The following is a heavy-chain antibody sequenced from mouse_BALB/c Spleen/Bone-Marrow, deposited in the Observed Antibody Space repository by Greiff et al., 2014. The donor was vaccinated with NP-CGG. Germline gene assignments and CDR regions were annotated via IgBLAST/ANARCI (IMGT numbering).Heavy chain of an antibody. CDR3: ARGGYYVPSYFDY. D-gene: IGHD2-3*01. CDR1: GFTFSSFG. J-gene: IGHJ2*01. Sequence: DVQLVESGGGLVQPGGSRKLSCAASGFTFSSFGMHWVRQAPEKGLEWVAYISRGSSTLYYADTVKGRFTISRDNPKNTLFLQMTSLRSEDTAMYYCARGGYYVPSYFDYWGQGTTLTVSS. CDR2: ISRGSSTL. V-gene: IGHV5-17*02.